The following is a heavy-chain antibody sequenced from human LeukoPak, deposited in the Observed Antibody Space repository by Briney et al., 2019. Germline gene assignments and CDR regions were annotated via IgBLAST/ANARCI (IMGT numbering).Heavy chain of an antibody. J-gene: IGHJ4*02. V-gene: IGHV3-7*01. Sequence: PGGSLRLSCAASGFTFSSYWMSWVRQAPGKGLEWVANIKQDGSEKYYVDSVKGRFTISRDNAKNSLYLQMNSLRAEDTAVYYCARDSMITFGGVIVQYYFDYWGQGTLVTVSS. CDR1: GFTFSSYW. D-gene: IGHD3-16*02. CDR3: ARDSMITFGGVIVQYYFDY. CDR2: IKQDGSEK.